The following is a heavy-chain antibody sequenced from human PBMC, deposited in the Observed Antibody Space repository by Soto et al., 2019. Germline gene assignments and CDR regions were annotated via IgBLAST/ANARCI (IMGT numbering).Heavy chain of an antibody. CDR3: ARAGWDYDSSLHGWFDH. Sequence: QVQLVQSGAEVKKPGSSVKVSCKASGGTFSSYAISWVRQAPGQGLEWMGGIIPIFGTANYAQKFQGRVTITADESTSTAYMELSSLRSEDTAVYYCARAGWDYDSSLHGWFDHWGQGTLVTVSS. CDR2: IIPIFGTA. V-gene: IGHV1-69*12. J-gene: IGHJ5*02. D-gene: IGHD3-22*01. CDR1: GGTFSSYA.